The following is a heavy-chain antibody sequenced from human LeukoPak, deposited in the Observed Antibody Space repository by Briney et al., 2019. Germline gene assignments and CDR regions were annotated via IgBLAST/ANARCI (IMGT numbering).Heavy chain of an antibody. V-gene: IGHV3-15*01. D-gene: IGHD3/OR15-3a*01. CDR2: IKSKTDGGTT. J-gene: IGHJ4*02. CDR3: KTLMFYVGN. CDR1: GFTFSNAW. Sequence: GGSLRLSCAASGFTFSNAWMSWVRQAPGEGLEWVGRIKSKTDGGTTDYAAPVKGRFTISRDDSKNTVYLQMNSLETEDTAVYYRKTLMFYVGNWGQGTLVTVSS.